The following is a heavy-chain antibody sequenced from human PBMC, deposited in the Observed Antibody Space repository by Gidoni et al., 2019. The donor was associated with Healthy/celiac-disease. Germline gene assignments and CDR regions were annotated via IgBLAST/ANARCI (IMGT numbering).Heavy chain of an antibody. J-gene: IGHJ1*01. CDR2: ISAYNGNT. V-gene: IGHV1-18*04. Sequence: VQLVQSGAEVKKPGASVKASCKASGYTFTSYGISWVRQAPGQGLEWMGWISAYNGNTSYAQKLQGRVTMTTDTSTSTAYMELRGLRSDDTAVYYSATRPYSSSSGPEYFQHWGQGTLVTVSS. CDR1: GYTFTSYG. CDR3: ATRPYSSSSGPEYFQH. D-gene: IGHD6-6*01.